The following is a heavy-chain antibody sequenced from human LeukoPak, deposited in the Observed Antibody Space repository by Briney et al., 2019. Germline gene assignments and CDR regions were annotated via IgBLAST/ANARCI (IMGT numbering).Heavy chain of an antibody. V-gene: IGHV3-48*03. CDR2: ISSSGTTI. J-gene: IGHJ4*02. CDR1: GFTFNSYE. D-gene: IGHD2-2*01. CDR3: ARRYCSSTSCTLDY. Sequence: GESLRLSCAASGFTFNSYEMNWVRQAPGKGLEWISYISSSGTTIYYADSVKGRFTISRDNAKNSLFLQMNSLRAEDTAVYYCARRYCSSTSCTLDYWGQGTLVTVSS.